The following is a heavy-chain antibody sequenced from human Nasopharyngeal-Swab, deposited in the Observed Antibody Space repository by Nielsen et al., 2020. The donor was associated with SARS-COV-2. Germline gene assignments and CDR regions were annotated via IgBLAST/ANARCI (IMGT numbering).Heavy chain of an antibody. V-gene: IGHV4-38-2*01. D-gene: IGHD6-6*01. CDR3: SYSSSDTGDY. CDR1: GYSISSGYY. J-gene: IGHJ4*02. Sequence: SQTPSLTCAVPGYSISSGYYWGWTRQPPGKGLEWIGSIHHSGSTYYNPTLKSRVTISVDTSKNQFSLKLSSVTAADTAVYYCSYSSSDTGDYWGQGTLVTVSS. CDR2: IHHSGST.